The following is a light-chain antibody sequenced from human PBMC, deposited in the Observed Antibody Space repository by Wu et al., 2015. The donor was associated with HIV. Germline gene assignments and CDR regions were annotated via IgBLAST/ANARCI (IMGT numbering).Light chain of an antibody. J-gene: IGKJ1*01. Sequence: DIQMTQSPSSLSAPVGDRVTITCRASQYINTYLNWYQQRPGKAPKLLIYAASTLQSEVPSRFSGSGSGTDFTLSISSLQPEDFATYYCQQSYSNPRTFGQGTKVDIK. CDR2: AAS. V-gene: IGKV1-39*01. CDR1: QYINTY. CDR3: QQSYSNPRT.